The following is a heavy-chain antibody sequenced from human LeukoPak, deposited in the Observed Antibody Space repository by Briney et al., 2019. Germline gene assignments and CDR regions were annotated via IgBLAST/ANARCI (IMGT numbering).Heavy chain of an antibody. CDR3: ARDYYDSSGVWD. Sequence: PSETLSLTCTVSGGSISSSSYYWSWIRQPPGKGLEWIGYIYYSGSTNYNPSLKSRVTISVDTSKNQFSLKLSSVTAADTAVYYCARDYYDSSGVWDWGQGTLVTVSS. J-gene: IGHJ4*02. CDR2: IYYSGST. CDR1: GGSISSSSYY. V-gene: IGHV4-61*01. D-gene: IGHD3-22*01.